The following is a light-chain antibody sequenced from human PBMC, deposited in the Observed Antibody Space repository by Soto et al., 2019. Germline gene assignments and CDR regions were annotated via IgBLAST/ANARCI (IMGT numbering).Light chain of an antibody. CDR2: ELS. Sequence: QSALTQPASVSGSPGQSITISCTGTSSDVGGYNYVSWYQHHPGKAPKLMISELSNRPSGVSNRFSGSKSGNTASLTISGLQAEDEADYYCSSFTSSTAVVFGGGTKVTVL. J-gene: IGLJ2*01. CDR3: SSFTSSTAVV. V-gene: IGLV2-14*01. CDR1: SSDVGGYNY.